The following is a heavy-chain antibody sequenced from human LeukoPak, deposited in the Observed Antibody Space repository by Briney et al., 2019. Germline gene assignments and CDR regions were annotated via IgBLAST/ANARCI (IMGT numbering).Heavy chain of an antibody. J-gene: IGHJ6*04. CDR3: ARRYCSGGSCYMRGYYGMDV. CDR1: NGSFSAYY. D-gene: IGHD2-15*01. V-gene: IGHV4-34*01. CDR2: ISHSGST. Sequence: SETLSLTCAVSNGSFSAYYWSCIRQSPGKGLQWIGEISHSGSTNYNPSLKLRVSISLDTSKNQFSLRLSSVSAADTAVYFCARRYCSGGSCYMRGYYGMDVWATGTTVIVSS.